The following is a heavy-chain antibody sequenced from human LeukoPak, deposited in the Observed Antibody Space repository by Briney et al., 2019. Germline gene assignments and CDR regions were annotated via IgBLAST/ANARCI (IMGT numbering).Heavy chain of an antibody. V-gene: IGHV3-30*02. J-gene: IGHJ6*03. D-gene: IGHD5-18*01. CDR3: ARDLSRGYSYGSYMDV. Sequence: PGGSLRLSCAASGFAFSSYGMHWVRQAPGKGLEWVAYIHYDSSTEDYADSVKGRFTISRDNSKNTLFLQMNNLRAEDTAVYYCARDLSRGYSYGSYMDVWGKGTTVTVSS. CDR1: GFAFSSYG. CDR2: IHYDSSTE.